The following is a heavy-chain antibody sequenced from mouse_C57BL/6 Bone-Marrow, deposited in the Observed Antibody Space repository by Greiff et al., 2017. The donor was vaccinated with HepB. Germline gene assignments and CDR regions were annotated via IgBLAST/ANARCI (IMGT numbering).Heavy chain of an antibody. J-gene: IGHJ2*01. CDR2: INPSTGGT. D-gene: IGHD2-2*01. V-gene: IGHV1-42*01. CDR1: GYSFTGYY. CDR3: AWGVTVYFDY. Sequence: EVKLMESGPELVKPGASVKISCKASGYSFTGYYMNWVKQSPEKSLEWIGEINPSTGGTTYNQKFKAKATLTVDKSSSTAYMQLKSLTSEDSAVYYWAWGVTVYFDYWGQGTTLTVSS.